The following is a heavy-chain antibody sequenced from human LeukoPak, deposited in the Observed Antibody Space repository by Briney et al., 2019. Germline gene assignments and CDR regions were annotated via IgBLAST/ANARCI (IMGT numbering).Heavy chain of an antibody. D-gene: IGHD3-22*01. J-gene: IGHJ4*02. CDR1: GFTFSSYS. CDR2: ISSSSSYI. V-gene: IGHV3-21*01. Sequence: GGSLRLSCAASGFTFSSYSMNWVRQAPGKGLEWVSSISSSSSYIYYADSVKGRFTISRDNAKNSLYLQMNSLRAEHTAVYYCATYYYDSSGYPQQVDYWGQGTLVTVSS. CDR3: ATYYYDSSGYPQQVDY.